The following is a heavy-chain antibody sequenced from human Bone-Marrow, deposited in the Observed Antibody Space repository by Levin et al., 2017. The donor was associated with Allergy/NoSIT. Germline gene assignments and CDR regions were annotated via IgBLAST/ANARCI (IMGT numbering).Heavy chain of an antibody. CDR1: GYTFTGYY. Sequence: GESLKISCKASGYTFTGYYMHWVRQAPGQGLEWMGWINPNSGGTNYAQKFQGRVTMTRDTSISTAYMELSRLRSDDTAVYYCARGYSLRSLTTAIHDYWGQGTLVTVSS. V-gene: IGHV1-2*02. J-gene: IGHJ4*02. D-gene: IGHD2-2*02. CDR2: INPNSGGT. CDR3: ARGYSLRSLTTAIHDY.